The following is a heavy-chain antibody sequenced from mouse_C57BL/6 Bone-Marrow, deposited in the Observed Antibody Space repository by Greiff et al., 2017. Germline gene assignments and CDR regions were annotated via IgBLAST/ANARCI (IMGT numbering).Heavy chain of an antibody. D-gene: IGHD2-4*01. J-gene: IGHJ4*01. CDR2: IYPSDSET. CDR3: ARLENYDPYYAMDY. Sequence: QVQLQQPGAELVRPGSSVKLSCKASGYTFTSYWMDWVKQRPGQGLEWIGNIYPSDSETHYNQKFKDKATLTVDKSSSTAYMQLSSLTSEDSAVYFCARLENYDPYYAMDYWGQGTSVTVSS. V-gene: IGHV1-61*01. CDR1: GYTFTSYW.